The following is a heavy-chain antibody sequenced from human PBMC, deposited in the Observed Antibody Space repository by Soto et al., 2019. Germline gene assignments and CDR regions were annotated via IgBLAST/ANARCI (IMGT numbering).Heavy chain of an antibody. CDR2: IIPIFGTA. Sequence: SVNVSCRASGGTFSSYAISWVRQAPGQGLEWMGGIIPIFGTANYAQKFQGRVTITADESTSTAYMELSSLRSEDTAVYYCAYQISRSIWYGYYYGLDGWGQGNTVTVYS. J-gene: IGHJ6*02. D-gene: IGHD6-13*01. CDR1: GGTFSSYA. V-gene: IGHV1-69*13. CDR3: AYQISRSIWYGYYYGLDG.